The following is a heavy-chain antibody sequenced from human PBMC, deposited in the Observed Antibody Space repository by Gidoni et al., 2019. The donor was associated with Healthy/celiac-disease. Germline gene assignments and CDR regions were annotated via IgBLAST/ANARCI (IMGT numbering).Heavy chain of an antibody. CDR2: INHSGST. CDR1: GGSFSGYY. CDR3: ARGDPQGDCSGSSCYYRDNWFDP. D-gene: IGHD2-15*01. V-gene: IGHV4-34*01. Sequence: QVQLQQWGAGLLKPSETLSLTCAVYGGSFSGYYWSWIRQPPGKGLEWIGEINHSGSTNYNPSLKSRVTISVDTSKNQFSLKLSSVTAADTAVYYCARGDPQGDCSGSSCYYRDNWFDPWGQGTLVTVSS. J-gene: IGHJ5*02.